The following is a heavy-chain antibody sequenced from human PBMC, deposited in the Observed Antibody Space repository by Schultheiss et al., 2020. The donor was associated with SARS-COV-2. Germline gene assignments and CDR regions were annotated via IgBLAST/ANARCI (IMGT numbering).Heavy chain of an antibody. CDR3: ARDGTGEAFDI. CDR2: IYYSGST. V-gene: IGHV4-39*02. J-gene: IGHJ3*02. Sequence: SETLSLTCTVSGGSISSSSYYWGWIRQPPGKGLEWIGSIYYSGSTYYNPSLKSRVTISVDTSKNQFSLKLSSVTAADTAVYYCARDGTGEAFDIWGQGTMVTVSS. CDR1: GGSISSSSYY. D-gene: IGHD7-27*01.